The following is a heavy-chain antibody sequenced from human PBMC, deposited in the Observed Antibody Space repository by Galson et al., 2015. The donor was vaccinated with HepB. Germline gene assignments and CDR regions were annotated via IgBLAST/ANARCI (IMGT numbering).Heavy chain of an antibody. J-gene: IGHJ4*02. CDR3: ARVCGGFDGPFDT. CDR2: IHYSGTT. Sequence: ETLSLTCNVSGASISPFYWSWVRQPPGKGLQWIGYIHYSGTTNYNPSLKSRVTISTDTSKNQFSLKLSSVTAADTAVYSCARVCGGFDGPFDTWGQGTLVTVSS. D-gene: IGHD5-24*01. V-gene: IGHV4-59*01. CDR1: GASISPFY.